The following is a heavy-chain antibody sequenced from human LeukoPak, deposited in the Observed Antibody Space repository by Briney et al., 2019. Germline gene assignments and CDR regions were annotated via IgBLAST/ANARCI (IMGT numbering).Heavy chain of an antibody. J-gene: IGHJ6*04. V-gene: IGHV3-11*06. CDR2: ISSSSYT. Sequence: GGSLRLSCAASGFTFSDYCMSWIRQAPGKGLEWVSYISSSSYTNYADSVKGRFTISRDNAKNSLYLQMNSLRAEDTAVYYCARRGRASYADYYYYGMDVWGKGTTVTVSS. D-gene: IGHD1-26*01. CDR3: ARRGRASYADYYYYGMDV. CDR1: GFTFSDYC.